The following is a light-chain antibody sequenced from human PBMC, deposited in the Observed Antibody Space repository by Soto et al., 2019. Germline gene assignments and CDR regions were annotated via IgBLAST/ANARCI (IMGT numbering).Light chain of an antibody. J-gene: IGLJ3*02. V-gene: IGLV2-14*01. CDR2: EVR. Sequence: QSALTQPASVSGSPGQSITISCTGTSSDVGRYNYVSWYQQHPGKAPKLMIYEVRNRPSGVSSRFSGSKSGNTASLTISELQAEDEAEYYCNSYTSSTTWVFGGGTKLTVL. CDR3: NSYTSSTTWV. CDR1: SSDVGRYNY.